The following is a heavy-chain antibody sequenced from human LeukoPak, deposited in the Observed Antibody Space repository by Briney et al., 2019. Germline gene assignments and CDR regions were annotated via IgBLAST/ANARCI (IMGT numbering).Heavy chain of an antibody. CDR1: GFSFSSST. J-gene: IGHJ5*02. Sequence: GGSLRLSCAASGFSFSSSTMNWVRQAPGRGLEWVSSISSSGSSIYYADSVKGRFTISRDNSKNTLYLQMNSLRAEDTAVYYCASEATVTTHHWGQGTLVTVSS. CDR2: ISSSGSSI. CDR3: ASEATVTTHH. V-gene: IGHV3-21*01. D-gene: IGHD4-17*01.